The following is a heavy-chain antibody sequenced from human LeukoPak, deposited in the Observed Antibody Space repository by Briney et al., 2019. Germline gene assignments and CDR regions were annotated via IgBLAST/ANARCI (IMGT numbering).Heavy chain of an antibody. CDR1: GLTMSNYW. CDR3: AREQGSMI. Sequence: GGSLRLSCAASGLTMSNYWMNGVRQAPGKGLEWLANINQDGSEIYYVDSVKGRFTISRDNGKNSLYLQINILRADDTAVYYCAREQGSMIWGRGTLVTVSS. D-gene: IGHD2-15*01. V-gene: IGHV3-7*01. J-gene: IGHJ2*01. CDR2: INQDGSEI.